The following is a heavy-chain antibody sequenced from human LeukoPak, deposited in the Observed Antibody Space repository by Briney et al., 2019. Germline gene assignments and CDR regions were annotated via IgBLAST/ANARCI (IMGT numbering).Heavy chain of an antibody. Sequence: GASVKVSCKASGYTFTGYYMHWVGQAPGQGLEWMGWINPNSGGTNYAQKFQGWVTMTRDTSISTAYMELSRLRSDDTAVYYCARGMDYISHFDYWGQGTLVTVSS. V-gene: IGHV1-2*04. CDR1: GYTFTGYY. CDR2: INPNSGGT. D-gene: IGHD3-10*01. J-gene: IGHJ4*02. CDR3: ARGMDYISHFDY.